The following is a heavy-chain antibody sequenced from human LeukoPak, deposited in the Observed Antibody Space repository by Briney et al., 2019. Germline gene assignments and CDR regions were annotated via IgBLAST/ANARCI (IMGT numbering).Heavy chain of an antibody. J-gene: IGHJ5*02. CDR1: GFAFSSYG. V-gene: IGHV3-33*01. D-gene: IGHD3-22*01. CDR2: IWYDGSNK. Sequence: LPGRSLRLSCAASGFAFSSYGMHWVRQAPGKGLEWVAVIWYDGSNKYYADSVKGRFTISRDNSKNTLYLQMNSLRAEDTAVYYCARVSVGYPNWLDPWGQGTLVTVSS. CDR3: ARVSVGYPNWLDP.